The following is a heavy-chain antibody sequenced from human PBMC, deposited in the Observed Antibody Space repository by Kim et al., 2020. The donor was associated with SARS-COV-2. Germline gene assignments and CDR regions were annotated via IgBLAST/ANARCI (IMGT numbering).Heavy chain of an antibody. Sequence: SETLSRTCAVYGGSFSDYYWNWIRQPPGKGLEWIGEINYRGSTNFNPSLKSRVTLSVDTSKNQFSLQLSSVTAADTAIYYCVGGHIRGRFSWFDPWDQGTLVTVSS. CDR2: INYRGST. D-gene: IGHD2-2*02. J-gene: IGHJ5*02. CDR1: GGSFSDYY. V-gene: IGHV4-34*01. CDR3: VGGHIRGRFSWFDP.